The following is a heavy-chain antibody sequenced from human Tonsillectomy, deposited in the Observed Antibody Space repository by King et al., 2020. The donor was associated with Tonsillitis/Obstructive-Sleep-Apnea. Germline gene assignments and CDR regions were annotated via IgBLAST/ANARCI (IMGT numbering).Heavy chain of an antibody. D-gene: IGHD3-3*01. Sequence: VQLQQWGAGLLKPSETLSLTGAVYGGSFSGYYWSWIRQPPGKGLEWIGEINHSGSTNYNPSLKSRVTISVDTSKNQFSLKLSSVTAADTAVYYCARIRRGFGAAMISNPNGYYYYYMDVWGKGTTVTVSS. J-gene: IGHJ6*03. V-gene: IGHV4-34*01. CDR2: INHSGST. CDR1: GGSFSGYY. CDR3: ARIRRGFGAAMISNPNGYYYYYMDV.